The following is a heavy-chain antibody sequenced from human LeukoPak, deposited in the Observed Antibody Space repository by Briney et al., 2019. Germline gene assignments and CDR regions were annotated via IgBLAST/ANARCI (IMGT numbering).Heavy chain of an antibody. V-gene: IGHV3-30*01. Sequence: GRSLRLSCAASGFTFSSYAMHWVRQAPGKGLEWVAVISYDGSNKYYADSVKGRFTISRDNSKNTLYLQMYSLRAEDTAVYYCARDSYSNYPLYYYYYYMDVWGKGTTVTVSS. D-gene: IGHD4-11*01. J-gene: IGHJ6*03. CDR3: ARDSYSNYPLYYYYYYMDV. CDR2: ISYDGSNK. CDR1: GFTFSSYA.